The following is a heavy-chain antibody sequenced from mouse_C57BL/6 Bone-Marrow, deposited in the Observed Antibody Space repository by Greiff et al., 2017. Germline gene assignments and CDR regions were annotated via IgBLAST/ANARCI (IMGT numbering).Heavy chain of an antibody. Sequence: EVKLVESGGGLVQPGESLKLSCESTEYEFPSHDMSWVRKTPEKRLELVAAINSDGGSTYYPDTMERRFIISRDNTKKTQYLQMSSLRSEDTAVYYCARHDNGYPFAYWGQGTLVTVSA. D-gene: IGHD2-2*01. CDR2: INSDGGST. V-gene: IGHV5-2*03. CDR3: ARHDNGYPFAY. J-gene: IGHJ3*01. CDR1: EYEFPSHD.